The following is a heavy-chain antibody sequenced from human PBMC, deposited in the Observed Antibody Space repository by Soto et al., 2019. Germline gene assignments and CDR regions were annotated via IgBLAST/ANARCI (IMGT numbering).Heavy chain of an antibody. CDR1: GYTITTYY. V-gene: IGHV1-46*01. Sequence: QVQLVQSGAEVKKPGASVKVSCKASGYTITTYYMHWVRQVSGQGLEWMGLINPNDGATTYAQAFQGRLTMTRDTSTNTVYMELSSLRSEDTAMYYCAREANSADSWGLGTLVTVSS. D-gene: IGHD1-1*01. J-gene: IGHJ4*02. CDR2: INPNDGAT. CDR3: AREANSADS.